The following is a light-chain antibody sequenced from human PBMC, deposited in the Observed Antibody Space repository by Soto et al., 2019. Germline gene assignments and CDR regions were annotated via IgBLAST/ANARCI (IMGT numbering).Light chain of an antibody. CDR3: QQSYTLPLT. V-gene: IGKV1-39*01. Sequence: DIQMTQSPSSLSASVGDRVTITCRANQSVSSYLNWYQQKPGKAPHLLIYASSTLQSEVPSRFSGSGSGTDFTFTISSLLPEDFAAYFCQQSYTLPLTFGQGTRLEIK. J-gene: IGKJ5*01. CDR2: ASS. CDR1: QSVSSY.